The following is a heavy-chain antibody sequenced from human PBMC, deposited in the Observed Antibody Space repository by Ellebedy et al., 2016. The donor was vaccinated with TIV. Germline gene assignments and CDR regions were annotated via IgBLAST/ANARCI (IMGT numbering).Heavy chain of an antibody. CDR2: IYPGDSDT. Sequence: PGGSLRLSCKGSGYSFAKYWIGWVRQMPGKGLEWMGNIYPGDSDTRYSPSFQGQVTIPVDKSIDTAFLQWSSLKASDTAIYYCTRPPYPPEGFDVWGQGTKVTVSP. CDR3: TRPPYPPEGFDV. J-gene: IGHJ3*01. CDR1: GYSFAKYW. V-gene: IGHV5-51*01.